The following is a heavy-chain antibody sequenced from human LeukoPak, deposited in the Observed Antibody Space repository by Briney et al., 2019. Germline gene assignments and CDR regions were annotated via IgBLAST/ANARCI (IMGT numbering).Heavy chain of an antibody. Sequence: ASVKVSCKASGYTFTGYYMHWVRQAPGQGLEWMGWINPNSGVTNYAQKFQGRVTMTRDTSISTAYMELSRLRSDDTAVYYCASYDSSGYYFDYWGQGTLVTVSS. CDR1: GYTFTGYY. J-gene: IGHJ4*02. V-gene: IGHV1-2*02. CDR2: INPNSGVT. CDR3: ASYDSSGYYFDY. D-gene: IGHD3-22*01.